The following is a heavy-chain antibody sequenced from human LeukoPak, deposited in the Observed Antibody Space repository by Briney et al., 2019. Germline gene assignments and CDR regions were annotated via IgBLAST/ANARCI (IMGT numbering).Heavy chain of an antibody. Sequence: ASVTVSCKASGYTFTSYGISWVRQAPGEGPEWMGWISAYNGNTNYAQKLQGRVTMTTDTSTSTAYMELRSLRSDDTAVYYCATGLAVVASPNYFDYGGQGTLVTVS. CDR1: GYTFTSYG. CDR3: ATGLAVVASPNYFDY. V-gene: IGHV1-18*01. CDR2: ISAYNGNT. J-gene: IGHJ4*02. D-gene: IGHD6-19*01.